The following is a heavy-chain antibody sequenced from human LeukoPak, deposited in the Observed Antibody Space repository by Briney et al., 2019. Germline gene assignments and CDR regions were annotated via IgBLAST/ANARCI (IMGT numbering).Heavy chain of an antibody. V-gene: IGHV1-2*02. J-gene: IGHJ4*02. CDR2: INLKSGGT. CDR3: ARDYIYDSSGYYLGLFDY. D-gene: IGHD3-22*01. Sequence: ASVKVSCKASAYTFTGYYMLWVRQAPGQGLEWMGWINLKSGGTNYAQKFQGRVAMTRDTSISTAYMELSRLRSDDTAVYYCARDYIYDSSGYYLGLFDYWGQGTLVTVSS. CDR1: AYTFTGYY.